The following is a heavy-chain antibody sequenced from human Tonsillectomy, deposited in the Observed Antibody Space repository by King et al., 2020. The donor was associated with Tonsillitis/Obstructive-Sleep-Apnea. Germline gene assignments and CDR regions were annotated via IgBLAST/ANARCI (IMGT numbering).Heavy chain of an antibody. Sequence: QLVQSGAEVKKPGESLKISCKGSGYSFTNYWIGWVRQMPGKGLEWMGIIYPCDSDTRYSPSFQGQVTISAEKSISTAYLQGSSLKASDTAMYYCARHLIVVVVAATRNAFDIWGQGTMVTVSS. CDR1: GYSFTNYW. CDR2: IYPCDSDT. J-gene: IGHJ3*02. CDR3: ARHLIVVVVAATRNAFDI. V-gene: IGHV5-51*01. D-gene: IGHD2-15*01.